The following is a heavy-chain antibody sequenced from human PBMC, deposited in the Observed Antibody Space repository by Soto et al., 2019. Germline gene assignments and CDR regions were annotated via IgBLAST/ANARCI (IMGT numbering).Heavy chain of an antibody. CDR2: ISYDGSNK. Sequence: GGSLRLSCAASGFTFSSYGMHWVRQAPGKGLEWVAVISYDGSNKYYADSVKGRFTISRDNSKNTLYLQMNSLRAEDTAVSSCAKDRDIVVVVAASSGLDVWGQGPTVTVSS. CDR1: GFTFSSYG. CDR3: AKDRDIVVVVAASSGLDV. V-gene: IGHV3-30*18. J-gene: IGHJ6*02. D-gene: IGHD2-15*01.